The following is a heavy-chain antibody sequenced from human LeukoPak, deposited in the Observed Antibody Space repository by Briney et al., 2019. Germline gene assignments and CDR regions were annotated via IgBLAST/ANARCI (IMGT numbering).Heavy chain of an antibody. Sequence: SETLSLTCTVSGGSISSYYWSWIRQPPGKGLEWIGYIYYSGSTYYNPSLKSRVTISVDTSKNQFSLKLSSVTAADTAVYYCASGPYSSGWYWGYWGQGTLVTVSS. J-gene: IGHJ4*02. V-gene: IGHV4-59*08. D-gene: IGHD6-19*01. CDR3: ASGPYSSGWYWGY. CDR1: GGSISSYY. CDR2: IYYSGST.